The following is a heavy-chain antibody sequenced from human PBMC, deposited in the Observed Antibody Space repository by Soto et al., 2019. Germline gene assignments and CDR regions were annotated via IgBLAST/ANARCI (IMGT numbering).Heavy chain of an antibody. V-gene: IGHV4-31*03. CDR3: ARAAYGGSLSWFDP. CDR1: GGSISSGGYY. J-gene: IGHJ5*02. D-gene: IGHD2-15*01. CDR2: IYYSGST. Sequence: TLSLTCTVSGGSISSGGYYWSWIRQHPGKGLEWIGYIYYSGSTYYNPSLKSRVTISVDTSKNQFSLKLSSVTAADTAVYYCARAAYGGSLSWFDPWGQGTLVTVSS.